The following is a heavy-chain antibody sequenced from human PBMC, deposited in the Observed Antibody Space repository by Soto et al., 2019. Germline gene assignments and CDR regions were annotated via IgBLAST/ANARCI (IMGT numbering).Heavy chain of an antibody. J-gene: IGHJ4*03. Sequence: AAGGKVRVNAVSWVLQDQGKGLEWVSGISSSGGSTYYADSVKGRFTISRDNSKNMLYLQMNNLRAEDTAVYYCAKAQGGSYFAYWGHGTPVPVSS. CDR2: ISSSGGST. CDR3: AKAQGGSYFAY. CDR1: GGKVRVNA. D-gene: IGHD2-15*01. V-gene: IGHV3-23*01.